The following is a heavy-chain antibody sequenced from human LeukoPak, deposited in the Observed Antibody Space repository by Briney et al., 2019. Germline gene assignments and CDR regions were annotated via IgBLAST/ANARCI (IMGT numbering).Heavy chain of an antibody. V-gene: IGHV1-69*01. Sequence: SVKVSCKAFGGTFSSYAISWVRQAPGQGLEWMGGIIPIFGTANYAQKFQGRVTITADESTSTAYMELSSLRSEDTAVYYCASSEYYDSSGYYGEVFDYWGQGTLVTVSS. CDR3: ASSEYYDSSGYYGEVFDY. D-gene: IGHD3-22*01. CDR1: GGTFSSYA. J-gene: IGHJ4*02. CDR2: IIPIFGTA.